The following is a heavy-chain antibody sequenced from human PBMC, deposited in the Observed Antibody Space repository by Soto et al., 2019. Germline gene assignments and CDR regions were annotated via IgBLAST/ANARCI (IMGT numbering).Heavy chain of an antibody. J-gene: IGHJ4*02. CDR1: GFTFSSYS. Sequence: GVLRLSCAASGFTFSSYSMNWVRQAPGKGLEWVSSISSSSSYIYYADSVKGRFTISRDNAKNSLYLQMNSLRAEDTAVYYCARKMVRGVIIPFDYWGQGTLVTVSS. V-gene: IGHV3-21*01. D-gene: IGHD3-10*01. CDR2: ISSSSSYI. CDR3: ARKMVRGVIIPFDY.